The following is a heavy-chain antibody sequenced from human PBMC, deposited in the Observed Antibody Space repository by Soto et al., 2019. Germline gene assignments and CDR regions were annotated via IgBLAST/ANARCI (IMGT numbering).Heavy chain of an antibody. CDR1: GFSCSRDE. CDR3: ARVYDACCHLGY. Sequence: EVPLEESGGCLVQHGGSLRLSCETSGFSCSRDEMNWVRQAPGKGLEWIAYIQNHGSPTLYADSVRGRFIISRDNAKHSLYLHMGSLPAEDTAIYYCARVYDACCHLGYWGQGVLVTVSS. D-gene: IGHD3-16*01. CDR2: IQNHGSPT. J-gene: IGHJ4*02. V-gene: IGHV3-48*03.